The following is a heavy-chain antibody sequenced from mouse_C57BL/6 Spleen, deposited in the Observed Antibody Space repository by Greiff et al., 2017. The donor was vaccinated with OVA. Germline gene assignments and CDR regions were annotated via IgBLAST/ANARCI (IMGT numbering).Heavy chain of an antibody. V-gene: IGHV1-81*01. CDR2: IYPRSGNT. CDR3: AKYGGNDPYYAMDY. D-gene: IGHD1-1*01. Sequence: VKLMESGAELARPGASVKLSCTASGYTFTSYGISWVKQSPGQGLEWIAEIYPRSGNTYYIEKFKGKATLTADTSSSTAYLELRSLTSEDSAVDFCAKYGGNDPYYAMDYWGQGTSVTVSS. CDR1: GYTFTSYG. J-gene: IGHJ4*01.